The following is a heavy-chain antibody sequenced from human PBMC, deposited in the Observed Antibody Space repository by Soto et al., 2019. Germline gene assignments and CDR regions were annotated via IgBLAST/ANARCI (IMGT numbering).Heavy chain of an antibody. V-gene: IGHV1-8*01. CDR2: MNPDSGNT. CDR1: GYTFTSYD. J-gene: IGHJ6*02. D-gene: IGHD2-2*01. Sequence: ASVKVSCKASGYTFTSYDINWGRQATGQGLEWMGWMNPDSGNTGYAQKFQGRVTMTRNTSISTAYMELSSLRSEDTAVYYCARWYCSRTSGDSYYYYGMTVWGQGTTVTVSS. CDR3: ARWYCSRTSGDSYYYYGMTV.